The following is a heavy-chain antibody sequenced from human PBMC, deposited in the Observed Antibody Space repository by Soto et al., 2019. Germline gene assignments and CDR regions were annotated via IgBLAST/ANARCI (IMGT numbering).Heavy chain of an antibody. CDR2: IGTQHDT. D-gene: IGHD2-8*02. V-gene: IGHV3-13*01. Sequence: DVQLVESGGGLVQPGGSLRLSCAASGLTFSAFDMHWVRQTTGKGLEWVAAIGTQHDTYYPDSVKGRFTISRENAKNSLFLQRNGLRAGDTAVYYCARQASYWQGGGGWFDPWGQGTLVTVSS. J-gene: IGHJ5*02. CDR3: ARQASYWQGGGGWFDP. CDR1: GLTFSAFD.